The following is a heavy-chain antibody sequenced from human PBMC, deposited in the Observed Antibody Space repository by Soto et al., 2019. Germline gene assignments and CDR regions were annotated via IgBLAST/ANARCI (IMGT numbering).Heavy chain of an antibody. CDR1: GGTFSRYV. CDR2: IIPFLGTS. J-gene: IGHJ4*02. D-gene: IGHD3-22*01. Sequence: QVQLVQSGAEVKKPGSSVKVSCKASGGTFSRYVISWVRQAPGQGLEWMGGIIPFLGTSNYAQKFRGRVTISADESTSTAYMELSSLRSEDTAVFYCAGTHFDSSGYYPSELDYWGQGTLVTVSS. CDR3: AGTHFDSSGYYPSELDY. V-gene: IGHV1-69*01.